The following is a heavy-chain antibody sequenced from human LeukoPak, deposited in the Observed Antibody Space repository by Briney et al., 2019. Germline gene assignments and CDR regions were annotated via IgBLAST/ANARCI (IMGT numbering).Heavy chain of an antibody. D-gene: IGHD3-22*01. CDR2: IYYSGRT. Sequence: SETLSLTCSVSGDSVSRSDSYWDWIRQPPGKGLEWIGTIYYSGRTYYSPSLKSRVTMSVGPSNNQFSLNLRSVTAADTIVDYCARRRYYDGSGYLEWGQGTLLSVSS. J-gene: IGHJ1*01. CDR3: ARRRYYDGSGYLE. V-gene: IGHV4-39*01. CDR1: GDSVSRSDSY.